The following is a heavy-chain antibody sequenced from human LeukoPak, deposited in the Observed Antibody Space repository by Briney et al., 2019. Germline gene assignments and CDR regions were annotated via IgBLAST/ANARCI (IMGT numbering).Heavy chain of an antibody. CDR2: IKSDGSRT. CDR1: GFTFSNYW. Sequence: GGSLRLSCAASGFTFSNYWMHWVRQAPGKGLVWVSRIKSDGSRTDYADSVKGRFTISRDNAKNTLYLQMNSLRTEDTAVYYCARGLPNYYGMDVWGQGTTVTVSS. V-gene: IGHV3-74*01. CDR3: ARGLPNYYGMDV. J-gene: IGHJ6*02.